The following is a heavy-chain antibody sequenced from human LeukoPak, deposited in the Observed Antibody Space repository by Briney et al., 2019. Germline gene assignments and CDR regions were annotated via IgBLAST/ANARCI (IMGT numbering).Heavy chain of an antibody. CDR3: ARNDYYDSSGYYI. V-gene: IGHV1-2*04. CDR2: INPNSGGT. CDR1: GYTFTGHY. D-gene: IGHD3-22*01. J-gene: IGHJ4*02. Sequence: ASVKVSCKASGYTFTGHYMHWVRQAPGQGLEWMGWINPNSGGTNYAQKFQGWVTMTTDTSTSTAYMELRSLRSDDTAVYYCARNDYYDSSGYYIWGQGTLVTVSS.